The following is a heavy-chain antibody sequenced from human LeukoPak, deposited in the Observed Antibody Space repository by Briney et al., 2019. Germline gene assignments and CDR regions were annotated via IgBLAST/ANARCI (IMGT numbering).Heavy chain of an antibody. CDR1: GGSISSGSYY. CDR3: ARVGYYDSSDCFDI. D-gene: IGHD3-22*01. CDR2: IYTSGST. Sequence: SQTLSLTCTVSGGSISSGSYYWSWIRRPAGKGLEWIGRIYTSGSTNYNPSLKSRVTISVDTSKNQFSLKLSSVTAADTAVYYCARVGYYDSSDCFDIWGQGTMVTVSS. V-gene: IGHV4-61*02. J-gene: IGHJ3*02.